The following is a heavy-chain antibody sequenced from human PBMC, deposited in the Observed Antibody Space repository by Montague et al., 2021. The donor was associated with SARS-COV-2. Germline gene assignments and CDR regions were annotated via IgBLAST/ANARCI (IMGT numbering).Heavy chain of an antibody. J-gene: IGHJ5*02. Sequence: PALVKPTQTLTLTCTFSGFSLSTIGVGVGWIRQPPGKALEWLALIYWDDDKRYSPFLRSRLTITKDTSKNQVVLTMTNMDPVDTATYFCAHPSGVDWLPRSWFDPWGQGTLVTVSS. CDR2: IYWDDDK. CDR1: GFSLSTIGVG. CDR3: AHPSGVDWLPRSWFDP. V-gene: IGHV2-5*02. D-gene: IGHD3-9*01.